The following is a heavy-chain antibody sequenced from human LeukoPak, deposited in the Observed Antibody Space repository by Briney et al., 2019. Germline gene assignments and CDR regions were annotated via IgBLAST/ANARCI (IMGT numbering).Heavy chain of an antibody. V-gene: IGHV3-21*01. D-gene: IGHD5-24*01. Sequence: ESGGSLRLSCAASGFTFSSYSMNWVRQAPGKGLEWVSSISSSSSYIYYADSVKGRFTISRDNAKNSLYLQMNSLRAEDTAVYYCARDRGDGYSYIHYWGQGTLVTVSS. J-gene: IGHJ4*02. CDR1: GFTFSSYS. CDR2: ISSSSSYI. CDR3: ARDRGDGYSYIHY.